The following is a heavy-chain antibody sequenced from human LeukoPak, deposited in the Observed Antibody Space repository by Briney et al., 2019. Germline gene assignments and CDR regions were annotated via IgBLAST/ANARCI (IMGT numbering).Heavy chain of an antibody. CDR3: AGELGRGGSAFDV. J-gene: IGHJ3*01. D-gene: IGHD3-16*01. Sequence: TGGSLRLSCEASGFSLSNHWMHWVRQAPGKGLVWVAHIDPDGSVANYGDSVKGRFTISRDNAKNTLYLQMDSLRAEDTAVYYCAGELGRGGSAFDVWGQGTMVTVSS. V-gene: IGHV3-74*01. CDR1: GFSLSNHW. CDR2: IDPDGSVA.